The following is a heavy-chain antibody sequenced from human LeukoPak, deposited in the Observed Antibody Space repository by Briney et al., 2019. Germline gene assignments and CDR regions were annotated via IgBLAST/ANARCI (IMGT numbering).Heavy chain of an antibody. J-gene: IGHJ4*02. CDR1: GFTFSNYA. CDR3: AKEHSVLTMMRGLDS. Sequence: GGSLRLSCAASGFTFSNYALHWVRQAPGKGLEWVSGISVSGGSIYYADSVTGRFTISRDNSKDTLCLQMNSLRVEDTALYYCAKEHSVLTMMRGLDSWGQGTLVTVSS. D-gene: IGHD3-22*01. V-gene: IGHV3-23*01. CDR2: ISVSGGSI.